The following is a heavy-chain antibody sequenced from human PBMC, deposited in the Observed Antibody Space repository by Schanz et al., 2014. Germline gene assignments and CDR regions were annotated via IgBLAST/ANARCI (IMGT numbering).Heavy chain of an antibody. Sequence: VHLLESGGGLVEPGGSLRLSCAASGFSFSDYYMSWIRQAPGKGLEWVSAISGSGGNTYYADAVRGRFTISRDNSKTTVYLQMNSLRAEDTAVYYCARIGGSVFDYWAQGTLVTVSS. D-gene: IGHD3-10*01. CDR1: GFSFSDYY. CDR2: ISGSGGNT. J-gene: IGHJ4*02. CDR3: ARIGGSVFDY. V-gene: IGHV3-23*01.